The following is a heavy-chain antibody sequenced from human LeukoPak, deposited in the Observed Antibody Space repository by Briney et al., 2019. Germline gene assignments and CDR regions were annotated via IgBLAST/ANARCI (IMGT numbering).Heavy chain of an antibody. CDR3: ARGRAMDFDY. V-gene: IGHV1-3*01. CDR1: GYTFTSYG. Sequence: GASVKVSCKASGYTFTSYGISWVRQAPGQRLEWMGWISAGNGNTKYSQKFQGRVTITRDTSASTAYMELSSLRSEDTAVYYCARGRAMDFDYWGQGTLVTVSS. CDR2: ISAGNGNT. J-gene: IGHJ4*02.